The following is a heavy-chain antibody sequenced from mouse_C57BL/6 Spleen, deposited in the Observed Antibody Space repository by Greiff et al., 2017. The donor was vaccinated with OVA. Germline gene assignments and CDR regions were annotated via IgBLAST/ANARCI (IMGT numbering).Heavy chain of an antibody. J-gene: IGHJ4*01. CDR2: IYPGDGDT. CDR1: GYAFSSSW. D-gene: IGHD2-3*01. CDR3: AGGGYFCAMDY. V-gene: IGHV1-82*01. Sequence: VQLQQSGPELVKPGASVKISCKASGYAFSSSWMNWVKQRPGKGLEWIGRIYPGDGDTNYNGKFKGKATLTADKSSSTAYMQLSSLTSDDSAVYFCAGGGYFCAMDYWGQGTSVTVSS.